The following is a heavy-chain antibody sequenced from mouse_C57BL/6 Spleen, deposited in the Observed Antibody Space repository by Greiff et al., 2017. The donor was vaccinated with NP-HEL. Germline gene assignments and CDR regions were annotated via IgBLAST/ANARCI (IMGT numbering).Heavy chain of an antibody. Sequence: VKLMESGPELVKPGASVKISCKASGYSFTSYYIHWVKQRPGQGLEWIGWIYPGSGNTKYNEKFKGKATLTADTSSSTAYMQLSSLTSEDSAVYYCARGDWDYFDYWGQGTTLTVSS. CDR2: IYPGSGNT. D-gene: IGHD4-1*01. V-gene: IGHV1-66*01. J-gene: IGHJ2*01. CDR1: GYSFTSYY. CDR3: ARGDWDYFDY.